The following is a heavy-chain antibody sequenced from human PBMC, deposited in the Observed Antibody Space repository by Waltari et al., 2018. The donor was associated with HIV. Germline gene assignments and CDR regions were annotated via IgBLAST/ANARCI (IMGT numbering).Heavy chain of an antibody. V-gene: IGHV4-59*01. J-gene: IGHJ5*02. D-gene: IGHD5-12*01. CDR3: ARAGGAGWLRMFGWFDP. CDR2: IYYSGST. Sequence: QVQLQESGPGLVKPSETLSLTCTVSGGSISSYYWSWIRQPPGKGLEWIGYIYYSGSTNYNPSLKSRVTISVDTSKNQFSLKLSSVTAADTAVYYCARAGGAGWLRMFGWFDPWGQGTLVTVSS. CDR1: GGSISSYY.